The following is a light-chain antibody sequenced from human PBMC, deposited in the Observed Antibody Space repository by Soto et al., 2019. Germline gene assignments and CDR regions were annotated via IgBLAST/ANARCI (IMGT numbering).Light chain of an antibody. J-gene: IGKJ1*01. V-gene: IGKV3-20*01. CDR1: QSVADNY. CDR2: AAS. CDR3: QQYGHSPRT. Sequence: EIVLTQSPGTLSLSPGERATLSCRASQSVADNYLAWYQQKPGQAPRLLIYAASRRATGIPETFSGSGSGTDFTLTISRLEPEDFALYYCQQYGHSPRTFGQGTRVEIK.